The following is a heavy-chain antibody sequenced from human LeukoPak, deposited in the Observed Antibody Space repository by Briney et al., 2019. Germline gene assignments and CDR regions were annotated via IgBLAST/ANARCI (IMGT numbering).Heavy chain of an antibody. V-gene: IGHV3-48*01. J-gene: IGHJ4*02. Sequence: GGSLRLSCAASGFTFSSYSMNWVRQAPGKGLKWVSYISSSSSTIYYADSVKGRFTISRDNAKNSLYLQMNSLRAEDTAVYYCARASEDYGSGSYRLKYIYYFDYWGQGTLVTVSS. CDR1: GFTFSSYS. D-gene: IGHD3-10*01. CDR2: ISSSSSTI. CDR3: ARASEDYGSGSYRLKYIYYFDY.